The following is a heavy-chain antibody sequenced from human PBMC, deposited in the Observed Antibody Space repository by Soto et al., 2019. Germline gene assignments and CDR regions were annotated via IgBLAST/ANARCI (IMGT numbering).Heavy chain of an antibody. CDR2: ISSSSSTI. V-gene: IGHV3-48*02. CDR3: ARVVAVATFYYFDY. Sequence: GGSLRLSCAASGFTFSSYSMNWVRQAPGKGLEWVSYISSSSSTIYYADSVKGRFTISRDNAKNSLYLQMNSLRDEDTAVYYCARVVAVATFYYFDYWGQGTLVTVSS. CDR1: GFTFSSYS. J-gene: IGHJ4*02. D-gene: IGHD6-19*01.